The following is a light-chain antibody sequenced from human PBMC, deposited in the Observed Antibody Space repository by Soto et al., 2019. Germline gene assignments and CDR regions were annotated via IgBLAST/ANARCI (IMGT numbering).Light chain of an antibody. Sequence: QAVVTQEPSLTVSPGGTVTLTCDSSTGAVTSGHFPYWFQQKPGQAPRTLIYDTSNKLPWTPARFSGSLLGGKAALTLSGAQPEDEADYYCLVSYSGARVFGGGTKLTVL. CDR3: LVSYSGARV. V-gene: IGLV7-46*01. CDR2: DTS. CDR1: TGAVTSGHF. J-gene: IGLJ2*01.